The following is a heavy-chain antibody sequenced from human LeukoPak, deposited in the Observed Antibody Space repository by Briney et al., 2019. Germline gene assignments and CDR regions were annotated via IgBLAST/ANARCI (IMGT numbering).Heavy chain of an antibody. Sequence: GGSLRLSCAASGFTVSGNYMSWVRQAPGKGLEWVSLIYSGGTTYYADSVKGRFTISRDNSKNTLYLQMNSLRAEDTAVYYCARSSELKYYFDYWGQGTLVTVSS. CDR3: ARSSELKYYFDY. D-gene: IGHD3-22*01. J-gene: IGHJ4*02. CDR2: IYSGGTT. CDR1: GFTVSGNY. V-gene: IGHV3-53*01.